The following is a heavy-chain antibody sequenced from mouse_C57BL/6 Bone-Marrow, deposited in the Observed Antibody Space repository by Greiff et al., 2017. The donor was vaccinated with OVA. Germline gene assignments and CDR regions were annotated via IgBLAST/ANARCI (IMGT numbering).Heavy chain of an antibody. J-gene: IGHJ2*01. D-gene: IGHD2-4*01. CDR3: ARDKGDYAFDY. V-gene: IGHV3-6*01. CDR1: GYSITSGYY. Sequence: ESGPGLVKPSQSLSLTCSVTGYSITSGYYWNWIRQFPGNKQEWMGYISYDGSHNYNPSLKNRISITRDTSKNQFFLKLNSVTTEYTATYYCARDKGDYAFDYWGQGTTLTVSS. CDR2: ISYDGSH.